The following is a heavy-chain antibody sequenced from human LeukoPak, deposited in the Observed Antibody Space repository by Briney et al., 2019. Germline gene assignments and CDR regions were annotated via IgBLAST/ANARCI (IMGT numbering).Heavy chain of an antibody. CDR1: YFTFTDTW. CDR3: TTGGNVIVAGTRAFDI. D-gene: IGHD5-12*01. Sequence: GGSLRLSCAASYFTFTDTWMNWVRQTPGKGLEWVGRIKSEIDGGTTDCAAPVQGRFTISRDDSQAILYLQMNSLKTEDTAVYYCTTGGNVIVAGTRAFDIWGQGTLVTVSS. V-gene: IGHV3-15*07. CDR2: IKSEIDGGTT. J-gene: IGHJ3*02.